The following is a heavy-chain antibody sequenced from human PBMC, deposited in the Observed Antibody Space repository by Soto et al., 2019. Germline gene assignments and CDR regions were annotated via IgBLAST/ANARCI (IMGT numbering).Heavy chain of an antibody. Sequence: PGASLKISCKGSGYSFTSYWISWVRQMPWKGLAWMGRFDPSDSYTTYSPSFQGHVTISADKSISTAYLQWSSLKASDTAMYYGARLIYHGDSIDDYWGQGTLVTVSS. V-gene: IGHV5-10-1*01. CDR2: FDPSDSYT. CDR3: ARLIYHGDSIDDY. CDR1: GYSFTSYW. J-gene: IGHJ4*02. D-gene: IGHD4-17*01.